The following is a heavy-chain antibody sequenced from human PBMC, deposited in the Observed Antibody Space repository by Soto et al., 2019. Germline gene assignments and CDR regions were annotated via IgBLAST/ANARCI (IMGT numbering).Heavy chain of an antibody. V-gene: IGHV4-59*01. CDR3: AREGYDSSGYYFDY. J-gene: IGHJ4*02. D-gene: IGHD3-22*01. CDR2: IYYSGST. CDR1: GGSISSYY. Sequence: SETLSLTCTVSGGSISSYYWSWIRQPPGKGLEWIGYIYYSGSTNYNPSLKSRVTISVDTSKNQFSLKLSSVTAADTAVYYCAREGYDSSGYYFDYWGQGTLVTVSS.